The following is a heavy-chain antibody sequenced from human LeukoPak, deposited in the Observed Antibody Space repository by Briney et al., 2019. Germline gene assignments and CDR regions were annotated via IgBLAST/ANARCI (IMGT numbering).Heavy chain of an antibody. V-gene: IGHV4-61*01. CDR1: GGSVSSGSYY. J-gene: IGHJ4*02. Sequence: SETLSLTCTVSGGSVSSGSYYWSWIRQPPGKGLEWIGYIYYSGSTNYNPSLKSRVTISVDTFKNQFSLKLSSVTAADTAVYYCVRVATNLLGDPYYFDYWGQGTLVTVSS. CDR3: VRVATNLLGDPYYFDY. D-gene: IGHD5-12*01. CDR2: IYYSGST.